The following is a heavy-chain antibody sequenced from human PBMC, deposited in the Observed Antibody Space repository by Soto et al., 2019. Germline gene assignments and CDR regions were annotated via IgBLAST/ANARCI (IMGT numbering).Heavy chain of an antibody. Sequence: ASVKVSCKASGYTFTSYDINWLRQATGQGLEWMGWMNPNSGNTGYAQKFQGRVTMTRNTSISTAYMELSSLRSEDTAVYYCARVRSDSSGYFGSYYYYYGMDVWGQGTTVTVSS. V-gene: IGHV1-8*01. CDR2: MNPNSGNT. CDR1: GYTFTSYD. D-gene: IGHD3-22*01. J-gene: IGHJ6*02. CDR3: ARVRSDSSGYFGSYYYYYGMDV.